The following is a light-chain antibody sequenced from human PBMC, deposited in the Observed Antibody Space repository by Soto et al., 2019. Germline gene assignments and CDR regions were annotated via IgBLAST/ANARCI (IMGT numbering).Light chain of an antibody. J-gene: IGLJ1*01. CDR2: DIR. V-gene: IGLV2-14*03. CDR3: SSYTSSSTRV. Sequence: QSALTQPASVSGSPGQSITISCTGTSSDVGGYKYVSWYHQHPGKAPKLIIYDIRNRPSGVSNRFSGSKSGNTASLTISRLQAEYEADYYCSSYTSSSTRVFGTGTKVTVL. CDR1: SSDVGGYKY.